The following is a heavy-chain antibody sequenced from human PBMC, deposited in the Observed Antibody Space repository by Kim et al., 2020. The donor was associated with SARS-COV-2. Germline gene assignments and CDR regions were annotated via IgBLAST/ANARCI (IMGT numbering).Heavy chain of an antibody. CDR1: GFTFSSYA. V-gene: IGHV3-23*01. D-gene: IGHD6-6*01. CDR2: ISGSGGST. CDR3: AKDLLGSSSIRDYYYGMDV. J-gene: IGHJ6*02. Sequence: GGSLRLSCAASGFTFSSYAMSWVRQAPGKGLEWVSAISGSGGSTYYADSVKGRFTISRDNSKNTLYLQMNSLRAEDTAVYYCAKDLLGSSSIRDYYYGMDVWGQGTTVTVSS.